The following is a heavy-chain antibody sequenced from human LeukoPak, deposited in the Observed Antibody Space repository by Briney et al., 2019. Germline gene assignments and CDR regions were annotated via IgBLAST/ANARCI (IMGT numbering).Heavy chain of an antibody. J-gene: IGHJ4*02. D-gene: IGHD3-10*01. V-gene: IGHV3-23*01. Sequence: PGGSLRLSCAASGFTFSSSAMTWVRQAPEKGLEWVSIISGSGGTTYYADSVKGRFTISRDNSKNTLYLQMNSLGAEDTAVYYCARDQADLYYYYGSGIPYWGQGTLVTVSS. CDR3: ARDQADLYYYYGSGIPY. CDR1: GFTFSSSA. CDR2: ISGSGGTT.